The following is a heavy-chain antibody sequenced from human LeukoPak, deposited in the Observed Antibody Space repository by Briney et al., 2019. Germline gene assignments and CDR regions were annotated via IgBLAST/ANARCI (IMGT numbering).Heavy chain of an antibody. V-gene: IGHV3-48*01. CDR1: GFTFSSYS. CDR2: ISSSSSTI. D-gene: IGHD3-10*01. J-gene: IGHJ6*02. CDR3: ARSGITMVRGVIIGGDYYYYGMDV. Sequence: QPGGSLRLSCAASGFTFSSYSMNWVRQAPGKGPEWVSYISSSSSTIYYADSVKGRFTISRDNAKNSLYLQMNSLRAEDTAVYYCARSGITMVRGVIIGGDYYYYGMDVWGQGTTVTVSS.